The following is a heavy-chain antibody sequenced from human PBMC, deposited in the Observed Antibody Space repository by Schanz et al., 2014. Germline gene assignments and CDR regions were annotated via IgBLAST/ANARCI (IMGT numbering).Heavy chain of an antibody. J-gene: IGHJ6*03. CDR3: ARVHSPSLERSSHYYMDV. CDR2: ITYSGGT. Sequence: QVQLQESGPGLVRPSETLSLTCTVSGGSISSYYWSWIRQSPGKGPEWIGDITYSGGTNHNASLKSRVTISVDTAKNQFALKVTTVTAADTAIYYCARVHSPSLERSSHYYMDVWGKGTTVTVSS. V-gene: IGHV4-59*01. D-gene: IGHD2-15*01. CDR1: GGSISSYY.